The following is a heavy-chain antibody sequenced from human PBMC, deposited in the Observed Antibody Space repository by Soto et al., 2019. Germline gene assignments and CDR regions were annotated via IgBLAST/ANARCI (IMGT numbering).Heavy chain of an antibody. CDR1: GFLFNSYS. Sequence: EGQMVESGGGLVKPGGSLRLSCAASGFLFNSYSVTWVRQAPGKGREWVASISSSGIDVYYADSVKGRFSITRDNAKNALYLQTNSQRVGDTAVYFCTRRKGAAYAPGGAGTVGSVSS. CDR3: TRRKGAAYAP. D-gene: IGHD3-16*01. V-gene: IGHV3-21*06. J-gene: IGHJ5*02. CDR2: ISSSGIDV.